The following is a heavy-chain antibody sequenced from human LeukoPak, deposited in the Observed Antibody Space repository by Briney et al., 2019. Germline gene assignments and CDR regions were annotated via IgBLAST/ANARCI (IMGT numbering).Heavy chain of an antibody. V-gene: IGHV3-48*01. CDR1: GFTFSSYS. Sequence: PGGSLRLSCAASGFTFSSYSMNWVRQAPGKGLEWVSYISSSSSTIYYADSVKGRFTISRDNAKNSLYLQMNSLRAEDTAAYYCAREGRWFEFDYWGQGTLVTVSS. CDR3: AREGRWFEFDY. J-gene: IGHJ4*02. D-gene: IGHD3-10*01. CDR2: ISSSSSTI.